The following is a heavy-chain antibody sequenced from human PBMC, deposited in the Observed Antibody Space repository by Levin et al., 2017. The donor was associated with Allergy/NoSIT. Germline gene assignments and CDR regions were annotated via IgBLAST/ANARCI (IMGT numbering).Heavy chain of an antibody. J-gene: IGHJ4*02. CDR2: INPKSGGT. CDR1: GYTFTDYY. Sequence: GESLKISCEASGYTFTDYYIHWVRQAPGQGLEWMGWINPKSGGTNYAQKFQGRVTMTRDTSISTAYLELSRLTSDDTAVYYCARQETYWGQGTLVTVSS. V-gene: IGHV1-2*02. CDR3: ARQETY.